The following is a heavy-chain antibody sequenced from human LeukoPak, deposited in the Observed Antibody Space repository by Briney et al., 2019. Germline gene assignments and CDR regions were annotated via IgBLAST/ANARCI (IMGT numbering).Heavy chain of an antibody. J-gene: IGHJ3*02. CDR1: GYSFTSYC. Sequence: GEFLQISSRGSGYSFTSYCIGWVRQKPGKGLEWMGINYPGDSDTRYSPSFQGQVTISADKSISTAYLQWSSLKASDTAMYYCARVISGSSSWPPGDAFDIWGQGTMVTVSS. CDR3: ARVISGSSSWPPGDAFDI. CDR2: NYPGDSDT. D-gene: IGHD6-13*01. V-gene: IGHV5-51*01.